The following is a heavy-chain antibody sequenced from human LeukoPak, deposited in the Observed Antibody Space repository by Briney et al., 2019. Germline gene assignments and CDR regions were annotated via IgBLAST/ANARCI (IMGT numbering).Heavy chain of an antibody. V-gene: IGHV4-39*01. CDR3: ARYTIFGVITRGSRFDP. CDR1: GVSISSSSYY. CDR2: IYYSGRT. J-gene: IGHJ5*02. Sequence: SETLSLTCTVSGVSISSSSYYWGWIRQPPGKGLEWLGSIYYSGRTYYNPSLKSRATISVDTSKNQLSLKLSSVTAADTAVFYCARYTIFGVITRGSRFDPWGQGTLVTVSS. D-gene: IGHD3-3*01.